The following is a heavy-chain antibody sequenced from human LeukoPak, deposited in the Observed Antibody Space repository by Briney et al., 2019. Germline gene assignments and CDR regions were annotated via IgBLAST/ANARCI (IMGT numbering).Heavy chain of an antibody. V-gene: IGHV3-33*01. Sequence: PGGSLRLSCAASGFTFSAYGMEWVRQAPGKGLEWVAAIWSDASNKYYADSVQGRFTISRDNSKNTLYLQMNSLRDGDTAVYYCARGAETATLPDYWGQGALVTVS. CDR2: IWSDASNK. CDR1: GFTFSAYG. CDR3: ARGAETATLPDY. J-gene: IGHJ4*02. D-gene: IGHD5-24*01.